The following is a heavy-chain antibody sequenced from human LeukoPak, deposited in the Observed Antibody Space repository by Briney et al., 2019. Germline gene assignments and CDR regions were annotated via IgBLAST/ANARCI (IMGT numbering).Heavy chain of an antibody. CDR1: GGSISGYY. Sequence: SETLSLTCAVSGGSISGYYWSWIRQPAGKGLEWIGRIYTSGSTNYNPSLKSRVTISVDTSKNQFSLKLSSVTAADTAVYYCAREGSYDPYYYYMDVWGKGTTVTVSS. V-gene: IGHV4-4*07. D-gene: IGHD3-3*01. CDR2: IYTSGST. J-gene: IGHJ6*03. CDR3: AREGSYDPYYYYMDV.